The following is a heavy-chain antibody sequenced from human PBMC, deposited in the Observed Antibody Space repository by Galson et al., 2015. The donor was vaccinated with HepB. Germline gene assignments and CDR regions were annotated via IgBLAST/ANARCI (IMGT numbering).Heavy chain of an antibody. J-gene: IGHJ4*02. V-gene: IGHV5-51*03. CDR3: ASHGEGYSTSFAFDY. Sequence: QSGAEVKKPGESLKISCKASGFSLTTYWIGWVRQMPGKGLECMGIIYPGDSDTRYSPSFQGQVTISADKSISTAYLQWSSLKASDTAMYYCASHGEGYSTSFAFDYWGQGTLVTVSS. CDR1: GFSLTTYW. CDR2: IYPGDSDT. D-gene: IGHD6-6*01.